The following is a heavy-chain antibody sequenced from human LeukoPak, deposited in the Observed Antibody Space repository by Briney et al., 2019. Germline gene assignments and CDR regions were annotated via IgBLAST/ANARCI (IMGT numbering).Heavy chain of an antibody. D-gene: IGHD2-15*01. CDR3: AREKRARVVVADTSYYGMDV. CDR1: GGTFSSYA. Sequence: SVKVSCKASGGTFSSYAISWVRQAPGQGLEWMGRIIPIFGIANYAQKFQGRVTITADKSTSTAYMELSSLRSEDTAVYYCAREKRARVVVADTSYYGMDVWGKGTTVTVSS. J-gene: IGHJ6*04. CDR2: IIPIFGIA. V-gene: IGHV1-69*04.